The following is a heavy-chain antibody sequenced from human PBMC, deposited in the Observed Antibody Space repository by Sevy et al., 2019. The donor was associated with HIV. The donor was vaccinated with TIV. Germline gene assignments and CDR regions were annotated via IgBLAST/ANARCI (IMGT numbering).Heavy chain of an antibody. CDR3: ARGPLVRGHFDY. V-gene: IGHV3-30-3*01. Sequence: GGSLRLSCAASVFTFSSYAMHWVRQAPGKGLEWVAVISYDGSNKYYADSVKGRFTISRDNSKNTLYLQMNSLRAEDTAVYYCARGPLVRGHFDYWGQGTLVTISS. J-gene: IGHJ4*02. CDR1: VFTFSSYA. CDR2: ISYDGSNK. D-gene: IGHD3-10*01.